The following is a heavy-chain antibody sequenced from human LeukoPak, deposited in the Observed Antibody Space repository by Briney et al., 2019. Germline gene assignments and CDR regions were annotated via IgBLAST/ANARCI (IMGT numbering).Heavy chain of an antibody. CDR3: AKDPHHSSSWYGGWFDP. J-gene: IGHJ5*02. CDR1: GFTFDDYA. D-gene: IGHD6-13*01. V-gene: IGHV3-9*01. Sequence: GGSLRLSCAASGFTFDDYAMHWVRQAPGKGLEWVSGISWNSGSIGYADSVKGRFTISRDNAKNSLYLQMNSLRAEDTALYYCAKDPHHSSSWYGGWFDPWGQGTLVTVSS. CDR2: ISWNSGSI.